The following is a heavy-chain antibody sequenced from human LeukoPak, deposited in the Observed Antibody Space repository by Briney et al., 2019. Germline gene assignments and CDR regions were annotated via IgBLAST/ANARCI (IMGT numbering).Heavy chain of an antibody. CDR1: GFTFSSYG. D-gene: IGHD2-15*01. V-gene: IGHV3-30*02. J-gene: IGHJ6*03. Sequence: GGSLRLSCAASGFTFSSYGMHWVRQAPGKGLEWVAFIRYDGSNKYYADSVKGRFTISRDNAKNSLFLQMNSLRAEDTAVYYCARVLRYCSGGNCYSGGLGYMDVWGKGTTVTISS. CDR2: IRYDGSNK. CDR3: ARVLRYCSGGNCYSGGLGYMDV.